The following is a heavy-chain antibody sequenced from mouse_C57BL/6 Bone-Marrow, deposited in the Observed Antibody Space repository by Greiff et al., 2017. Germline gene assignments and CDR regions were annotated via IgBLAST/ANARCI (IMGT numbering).Heavy chain of an antibody. Sequence: QVTLKVSGPGLLQPSQTLSLTCSFSGFSLSTFGMGVGWIRQPSGKGLEWLAHIWWDDDKYYNLALKSRLPISKDTSKNQVFLKIAPADTADTTTDYCARIRILLRFNWYCDVWGTGTTVTVSS. CDR1: GFSLSTFGMG. CDR3: ARIRILLRFNWYCDV. D-gene: IGHD1-1*01. V-gene: IGHV8-8*01. J-gene: IGHJ1*03. CDR2: IWWDDDK.